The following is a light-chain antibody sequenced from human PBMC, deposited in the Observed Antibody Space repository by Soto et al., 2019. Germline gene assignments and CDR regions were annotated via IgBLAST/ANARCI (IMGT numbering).Light chain of an antibody. CDR3: QQYGTSSLT. V-gene: IGKV3-20*01. CDR1: QSVGSTY. J-gene: IGKJ3*01. Sequence: EIVLTQSPGTLSLSPGERATLSCRASQSVGSTYLAWYQQKPGQAPKLLIYGVSSRATGIPDRFSGSGSGTDFTLTINRLEPEDFAVYYCQQYGTSSLTFGPGTKVDI. CDR2: GVS.